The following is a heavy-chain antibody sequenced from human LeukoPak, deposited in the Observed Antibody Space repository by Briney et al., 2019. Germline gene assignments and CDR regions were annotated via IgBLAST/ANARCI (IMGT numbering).Heavy chain of an antibody. CDR1: GYTFTGYY. D-gene: IGHD6-13*01. CDR3: ARGRQQLVYPDPPDY. Sequence: ASVKVSCKASGYTFTGYYMHWVRQAPGQGLEWMGWINPNSGGTNYAQKFQGRVTMTRDTSISTAYMELSSLRSEDTAVYYCARGRQQLVYPDPPDYWGQGTLVTVSS. CDR2: INPNSGGT. J-gene: IGHJ4*02. V-gene: IGHV1-2*02.